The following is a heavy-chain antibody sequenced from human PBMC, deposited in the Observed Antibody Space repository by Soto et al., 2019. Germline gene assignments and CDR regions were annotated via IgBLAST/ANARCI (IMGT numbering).Heavy chain of an antibody. CDR1: GFSLSNARMG. CDR3: ARILLRPFSEHRYGMDV. J-gene: IGHJ6*02. CDR2: IFSNNEK. D-gene: IGHD3-3*01. V-gene: IGHV2-26*01. Sequence: SCPTLGDRTETLTRTCTVSGFSLSNARMGVSWISQPPAKALEWGAHIFSNNEKSDATSVKSTLTICKDTSKSQVVLTMTNMDPVDTATYYCARILLRPFSEHRYGMDVWGQGTTVTVSS.